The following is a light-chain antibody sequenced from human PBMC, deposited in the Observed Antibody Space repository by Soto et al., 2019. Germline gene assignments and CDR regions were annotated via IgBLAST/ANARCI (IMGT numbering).Light chain of an antibody. CDR1: QSVRSSY. Sequence: EIVLTQSPGTLSLSPGERATLSCRASQSVRSSYLAWYQQKQGQAPRLLIYGASSRATGIPDRFSGSGSGTDFTLTISRLEPEDFAVYYCQQYGSSPLTFGGGTKVDIK. CDR3: QQYGSSPLT. J-gene: IGKJ4*01. CDR2: GAS. V-gene: IGKV3-20*01.